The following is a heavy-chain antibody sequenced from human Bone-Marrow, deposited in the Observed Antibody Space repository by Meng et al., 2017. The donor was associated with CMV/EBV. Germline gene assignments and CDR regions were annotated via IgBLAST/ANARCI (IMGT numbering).Heavy chain of an antibody. Sequence: ASVKVSCKASGYTFTSYDINWVRQATGQGLEWMGWMNPNSGNTGYAQKFQGRVTITRNTSISTAYMELSSLRSEDTAVYYCQTRDYYDSSGCDYWGQGTLVTVSS. V-gene: IGHV1-8*03. CDR2: MNPNSGNT. D-gene: IGHD3-22*01. CDR3: QTRDYYDSSGCDY. J-gene: IGHJ4*02. CDR1: GYTFTSYD.